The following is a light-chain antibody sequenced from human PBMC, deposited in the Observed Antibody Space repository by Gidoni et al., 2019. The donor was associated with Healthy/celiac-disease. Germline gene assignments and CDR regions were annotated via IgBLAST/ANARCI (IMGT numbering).Light chain of an antibody. J-gene: IGKJ1*01. V-gene: IGKV3-20*01. Sequence: EIVLTQSPGTLSLSPGEGATLPCRAIQSDSSYLAWYQQKPGQAPRLLIYGASSRATGIPDRFSGSVSVTDFTLTISRLDPEDFAVYYCQQYYSSPQTFGQGTKVEIK. CDR3: QQYYSSPQT. CDR1: QSDSSY. CDR2: GAS.